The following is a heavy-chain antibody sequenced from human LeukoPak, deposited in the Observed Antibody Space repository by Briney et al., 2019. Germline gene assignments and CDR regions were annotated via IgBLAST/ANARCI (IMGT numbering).Heavy chain of an antibody. D-gene: IGHD1-26*01. Sequence: GGSLRLSCAASGFSFNEYAMHWVRQAPGKGLEWVAVIWRDGSNKYYADSVKGRFTVSRDNPKNTLNLQMDSLGVEDTAVYYCARHGSGSKYFDPLDFWGQGTLVTVSS. CDR1: GFSFNEYA. V-gene: IGHV3-33*01. CDR2: IWRDGSNK. J-gene: IGHJ4*02. CDR3: ARHGSGSKYFDPLDF.